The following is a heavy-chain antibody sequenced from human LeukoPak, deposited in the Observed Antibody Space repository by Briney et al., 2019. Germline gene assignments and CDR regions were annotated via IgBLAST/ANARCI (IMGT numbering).Heavy chain of an antibody. Sequence: ASVKLSCKASGYTFTSYDINWVRQATGQGLEWMGWINPNRGGTNYAQKFQGRVTMTRDTSISTAYMELSRLRSDDTAVYYCARVGDYIVALDYWGQGTLVTVSS. J-gene: IGHJ4*02. V-gene: IGHV1-2*02. CDR2: INPNRGGT. D-gene: IGHD2-21*01. CDR1: GYTFTSYD. CDR3: ARVGDYIVALDY.